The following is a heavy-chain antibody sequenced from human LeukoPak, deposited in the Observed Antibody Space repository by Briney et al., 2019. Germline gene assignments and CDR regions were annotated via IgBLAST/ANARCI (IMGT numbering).Heavy chain of an antibody. D-gene: IGHD3/OR15-3a*01. CDR3: ARFLGPSGGLDY. J-gene: IGHJ4*02. Sequence: GDSLKISCKGSGYSFASYWIGWVHQMPGKGLEWMGITYPDDSETRYSASFQGQVTISADKSISIAYLQWSSLKASDTAMYYCARFLGPSGGLDYWGQGTRVTVSS. CDR2: TYPDDSET. CDR1: GYSFASYW. V-gene: IGHV5-51*07.